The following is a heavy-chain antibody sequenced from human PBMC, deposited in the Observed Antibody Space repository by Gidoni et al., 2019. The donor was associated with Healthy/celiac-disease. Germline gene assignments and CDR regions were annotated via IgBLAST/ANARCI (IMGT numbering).Heavy chain of an antibody. CDR2: ISSSSSYI. CDR3: AGDMVPAAILPMSWFDP. V-gene: IGHV3-21*01. J-gene: IGHJ5*02. CDR1: GFTFSSYS. Sequence: EVQLVESGGGLVKPGGSLRLSCAASGFTFSSYSMNWVRQAPGKGLEWVSSISSSSSYIYYADSVKGRFTISRDNAKNSLYLQMNSLRAEDTAVYYCAGDMVPAAILPMSWFDPWGQGTLVTVSS. D-gene: IGHD2-2*02.